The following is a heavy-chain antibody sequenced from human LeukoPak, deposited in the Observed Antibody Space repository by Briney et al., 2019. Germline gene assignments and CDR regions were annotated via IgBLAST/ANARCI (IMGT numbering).Heavy chain of an antibody. Sequence: SETLSLTCTVSGGSISSYYWSWIRQPPGKGLEWIGYIYYSGGTNYNPSLKSRVTISVDTSKNQFSLKLSSVTAADTAVYYCARATRGYYDILTGYLSEGHYFDYWGQGTLVTVSS. CDR1: GGSISSYY. J-gene: IGHJ4*02. V-gene: IGHV4-59*01. CDR2: IYYSGGT. D-gene: IGHD3-9*01. CDR3: ARATRGYYDILTGYLSEGHYFDY.